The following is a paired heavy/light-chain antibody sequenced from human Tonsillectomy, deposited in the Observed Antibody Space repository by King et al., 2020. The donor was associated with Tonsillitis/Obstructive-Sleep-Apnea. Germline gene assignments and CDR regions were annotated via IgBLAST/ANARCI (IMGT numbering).Light chain of an antibody. CDR2: QDI. CDR3: QAWDSSALM. Sequence: SYELTQPPSVSVSPGQTASITCSGDKLGDKYACWYQQKPGQSPVLVIYQDIKRPSGIPERFSGSNSGNTATLTISGTQAMDEADYYCQAWDSSALMFGGGTRLTVL. V-gene: IGLV3-1*01. CDR1: KLGDKY. J-gene: IGLJ3*02.
Heavy chain of an antibody. D-gene: IGHD3-3*01. J-gene: IGHJ6*03. CDR3: ARAKFWSGYTATGGANSYMDA. Sequence: EVQLVESGGGLVQPGGSLRLSCAASGFIFSSYWMNWVRQAPGKGLEWVANIKQDGSETYYVDSVKGRVTISRDNAKNSLYLQMNTLRAEDTAVYYCARAKFWSGYTATGGANSYMDAWGKGTTVTVSS. V-gene: IGHV3-7*01. CDR1: GFIFSSYW. CDR2: IKQDGSET.